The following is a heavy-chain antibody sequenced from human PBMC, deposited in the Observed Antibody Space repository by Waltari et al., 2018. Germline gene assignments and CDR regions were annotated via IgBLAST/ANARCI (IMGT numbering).Heavy chain of an antibody. D-gene: IGHD6-13*01. V-gene: IGHV1-2*02. J-gene: IGHJ4*02. Sequence: QVQLVQSGAEVEKPGASVKVSCKASGYIFTDFYIHWVRRAPGQGREWMGWMHTKSGGTNYAQKFRGRVTLTRDTSTTTAYMELSGLRSDDTAIYYCARGGQGMGDYWGQGTLVTVSS. CDR3: ARGGQGMGDY. CDR2: MHTKSGGT. CDR1: GYIFTDFY.